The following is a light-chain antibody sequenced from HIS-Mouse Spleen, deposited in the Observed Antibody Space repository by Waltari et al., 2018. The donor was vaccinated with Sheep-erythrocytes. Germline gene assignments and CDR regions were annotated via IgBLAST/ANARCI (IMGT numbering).Light chain of an antibody. CDR3: QQANSFPIT. V-gene: IGKV1-12*01. CDR2: AAS. CDR1: QGISSG. J-gene: IGKJ5*01. Sequence: DIQMTQSPSSVSPSVGDRVTITCRASQGISSGLAWYQQTPGKAPKLLIYAASSLQSGVPSRFSGSGSGTDFTLTISSLQPEDFATYYCQQANSFPITFGQGTRLEIK.